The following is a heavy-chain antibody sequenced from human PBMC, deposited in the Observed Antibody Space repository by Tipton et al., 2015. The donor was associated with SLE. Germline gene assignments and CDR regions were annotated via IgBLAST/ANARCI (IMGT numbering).Heavy chain of an antibody. CDR2: ISAYNGNT. Sequence: QVQLVQSGGEVKKPGASVKVSCKASGYIFSDFGIGWVRQAPGQGLEWMGWISAYNGNTNYAQKFQGRVTMTTDTSTNTAYMEMRSLRSVDTAFYYCVREDGNMDIFDIWGQGTMVTVSS. D-gene: IGHD2-2*03. V-gene: IGHV1-18*01. J-gene: IGHJ3*02. CDR3: VREDGNMDIFDI. CDR1: GYIFSDFG.